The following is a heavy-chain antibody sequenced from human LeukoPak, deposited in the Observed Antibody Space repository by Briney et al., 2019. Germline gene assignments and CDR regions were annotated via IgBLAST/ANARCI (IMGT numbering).Heavy chain of an antibody. CDR3: AKEGTYYYDSSGYFFLDPYYFDY. D-gene: IGHD3-22*01. J-gene: IGHJ4*02. V-gene: IGHV3-23*01. CDR2: ISGSGGST. CDR1: GFTFSSYA. Sequence: GGSLRLSCAASGFTFSSYAMSWVRQAPGKGLEWVSAISGSGGSTYYADSVKGRFTISRDNSKNTLYLQMNSLRAEDTAVYYCAKEGTYYYDSSGYFFLDPYYFDYWGQRTLVTVSS.